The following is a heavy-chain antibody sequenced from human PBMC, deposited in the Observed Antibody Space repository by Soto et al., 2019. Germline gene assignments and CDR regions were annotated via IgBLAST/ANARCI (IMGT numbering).Heavy chain of an antibody. CDR3: AKEVDKYIAAWFDIDD. D-gene: IGHD3-10*01. V-gene: IGHV3-30*18. CDR1: GFTFSAYG. CDR2: LSYHLSSE. J-gene: IGHJ4*02. Sequence: QVQLVESGGGVVQPGTSLRLSCAASGFTFSAYGMHWVRQAPGKGLEWLAVLSYHLSSELYADAVKGRFTISRDNSKNTLYLQMNSLRPEDRAVYYCAKEVDKYIAAWFDIDDWGQGTLVTVSS.